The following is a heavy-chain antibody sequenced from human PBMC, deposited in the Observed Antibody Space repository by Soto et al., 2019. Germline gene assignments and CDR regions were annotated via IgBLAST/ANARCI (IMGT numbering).Heavy chain of an antibody. CDR2: IKEDGSEK. Sequence: PGGSLRLSCAASGFTFSSYWMTWVRQAPGKGLEWVANIKEDGSEKYYADSVKGRFTISRDNSKNTLYLQMNSLRAEDTAVYYCAKDRGDYVWGSYRHTPLYYYYGMDVWGQGTTVTVSS. D-gene: IGHD3-16*02. CDR3: AKDRGDYVWGSYRHTPLYYYYGMDV. CDR1: GFTFSSYW. J-gene: IGHJ6*02. V-gene: IGHV3-7*01.